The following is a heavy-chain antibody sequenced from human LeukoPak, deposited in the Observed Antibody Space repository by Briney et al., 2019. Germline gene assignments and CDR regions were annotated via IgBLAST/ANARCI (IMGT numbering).Heavy chain of an antibody. Sequence: SETLSLTCTVSGGSISSYYWSWIRQPPGKGLEWIGYIYYSGSTNYNPSLKSRVTISVDTSKNQFSPKLSSVTAADTAVYYCARHVIAAAGTSGWSQFDPWGQGTLVTVSS. CDR3: ARHVIAAAGTSGWSQFDP. D-gene: IGHD6-13*01. CDR2: IYYSGST. CDR1: GGSISSYY. V-gene: IGHV4-59*08. J-gene: IGHJ5*02.